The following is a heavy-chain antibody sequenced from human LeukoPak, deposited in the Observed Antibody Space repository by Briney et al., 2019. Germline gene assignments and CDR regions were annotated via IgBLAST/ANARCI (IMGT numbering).Heavy chain of an antibody. CDR3: ARLYYYGSGSYTAFDP. CDR1: GGSISSRSYY. V-gene: IGHV4-39*01. Sequence: SGTLSLTCTVSGGSISSRSYYWSWIRQPPGKGLEWIGSIYYSGSTYYNPSLKSRVTISVDTSKNQFSLKLSSVTAADTAVYYCARLYYYGSGSYTAFDPWGQGTLVTVSS. D-gene: IGHD3-10*01. CDR2: IYYSGST. J-gene: IGHJ5*02.